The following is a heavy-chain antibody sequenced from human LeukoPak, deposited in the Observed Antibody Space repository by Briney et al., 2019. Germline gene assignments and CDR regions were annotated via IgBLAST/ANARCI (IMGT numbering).Heavy chain of an antibody. CDR3: ARQYSSGWFRHFDY. Sequence: GESLKISCKGSGYSFANYWIGWVRQMPGKGLEWMGVIYPGGSDTTYSPSFRGQVVFSADRPTTTVYLQLTNLQASDTAIYYCARQYSSGWFRHFDYWGQGTLIAVSS. V-gene: IGHV5-51*01. CDR2: IYPGGSDT. J-gene: IGHJ4*01. D-gene: IGHD3-22*01. CDR1: GYSFANYW.